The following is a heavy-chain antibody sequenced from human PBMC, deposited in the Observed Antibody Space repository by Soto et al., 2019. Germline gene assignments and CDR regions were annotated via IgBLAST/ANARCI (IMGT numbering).Heavy chain of an antibody. CDR2: IIPIGGTP. D-gene: IGHD3-22*01. V-gene: IGHV1-69*01. CDR1: GRTFNNYA. Sequence: QVQLVQSGAEVKKPGSSVKVSCKASGRTFNNYAISWVRQASGIGFEWLGVIIPIGGTPEHAQKFQGRVTISADESTNTAYMELSSLRSEDTAVYYCATNYYDGSGHYFIFEHWGQGTLVTVSS. CDR3: ATNYYDGSGHYFIFEH. J-gene: IGHJ4*02.